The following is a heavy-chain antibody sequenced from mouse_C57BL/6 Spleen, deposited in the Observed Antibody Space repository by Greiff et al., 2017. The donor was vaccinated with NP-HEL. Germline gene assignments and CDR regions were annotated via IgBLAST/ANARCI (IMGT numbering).Heavy chain of an antibody. Sequence: QVQLQQSGAELARPGASVKLSCKASGYTFTSYGISWVKQRTGQGLEWIGEIYPRSGNTYYNEKFKGKATLTADKSSSTAYMELRSLTSEDSAVYFCARDYYYGSSYEGAMDYWGQGTSVTVSS. D-gene: IGHD1-1*01. J-gene: IGHJ4*01. V-gene: IGHV1-81*01. CDR2: IYPRSGNT. CDR1: GYTFTSYG. CDR3: ARDYYYGSSYEGAMDY.